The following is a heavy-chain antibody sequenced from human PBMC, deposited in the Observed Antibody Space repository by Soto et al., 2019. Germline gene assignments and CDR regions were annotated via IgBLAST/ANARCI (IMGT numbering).Heavy chain of an antibody. D-gene: IGHD3-10*01. CDR1: GGSISSGGYY. V-gene: IGHV4-31*03. J-gene: IGHJ4*02. CDR3: ARAGRYYGSGSYYKGLFDY. CDR2: IYYSGST. Sequence: ASETLSLTCTVSGGSISSGGYYWSWIRQHPGKGLEWIGYIYYSGSTYYNPSLKSRVTISVDTSKNQFSLKLSSVTAADTAVYYCARAGRYYGSGSYYKGLFDYWGQGTLVTVSS.